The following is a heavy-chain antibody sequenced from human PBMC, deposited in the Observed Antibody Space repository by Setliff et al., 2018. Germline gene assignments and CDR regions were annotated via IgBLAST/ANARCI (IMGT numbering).Heavy chain of an antibody. D-gene: IGHD5-18*01. Sequence: GGSLRLSCAASGFTFTSYAMRWVRQAPGKGLEWVSSISGSGGSTYYADSVKGRFTISRDNAKNSLDLQMDSLRGEDTAVYYCVRDRWKVMVNKGDDAFDLWGQGTMVTVSS. CDR2: ISGSGGST. CDR1: GFTFTSYA. J-gene: IGHJ3*01. CDR3: VRDRWKVMVNKGDDAFDL. V-gene: IGHV3-23*01.